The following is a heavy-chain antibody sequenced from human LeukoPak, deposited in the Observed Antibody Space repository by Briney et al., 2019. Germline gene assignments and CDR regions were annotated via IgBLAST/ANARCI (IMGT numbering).Heavy chain of an antibody. CDR2: IYYSGST. D-gene: IGHD1-26*01. V-gene: IGHV4-39*01. J-gene: IGHJ3*02. CDR3: ARRSIVGATSAGNAFDI. CDR1: GGSISSSSYY. Sequence: SETLSLTCTVSGGSISSSSYYWGWIRQTPGKGLEWIGSIYYSGSTYYNPSLKSRVTISVDTSKNQFSLKLSSVTAADTAVYYCARRSIVGATSAGNAFDIWGQGTMVTVSS.